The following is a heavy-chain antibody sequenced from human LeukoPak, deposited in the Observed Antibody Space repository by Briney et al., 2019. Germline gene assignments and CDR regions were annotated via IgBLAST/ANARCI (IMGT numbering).Heavy chain of an antibody. D-gene: IGHD3-22*01. J-gene: IGHJ3*02. Sequence: PGGSLRLSCAASGFTFSDFYMSWIRQAPGKGLEWVSYISSSGSTIYYADSVKGRFTISRDNAKNSLYLQMNSLRAEDTAVYYCARLYDSSGYYADAFDIWGQGTMVTVSS. CDR2: ISSSGSTI. V-gene: IGHV3-11*01. CDR1: GFTFSDFY. CDR3: ARLYDSSGYYADAFDI.